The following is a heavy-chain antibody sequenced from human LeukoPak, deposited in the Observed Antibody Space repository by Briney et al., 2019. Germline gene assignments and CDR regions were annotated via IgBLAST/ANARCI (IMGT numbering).Heavy chain of an antibody. CDR2: ISVDGGDI. Sequence: PGGSLRLSCAASRFAFHNYAMTWIRQPPERGLEWVSSISVDGGDIKYTDSAKGRFTISRDNSKGTLYLQMDGLRVEDTAVYYCGKDPNGNFIGAFDFWGQGTMVTVSS. J-gene: IGHJ3*01. D-gene: IGHD4-23*01. V-gene: IGHV3-23*01. CDR3: GKDPNGNFIGAFDF. CDR1: RFAFHNYA.